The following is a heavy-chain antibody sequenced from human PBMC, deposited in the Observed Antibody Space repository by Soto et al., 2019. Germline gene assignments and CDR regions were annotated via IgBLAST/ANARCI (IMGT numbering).Heavy chain of an antibody. J-gene: IGHJ4*02. CDR1: GGSISSYY. CDR2: IYYSGST. V-gene: IGHV4-59*01. D-gene: IGHD6-13*01. Sequence: QVQLQESGPGLVKPSETLSLTCTVSGGSISSYYWSWIRQPPGKGLEWIGYIYYSGSTNYNPSLKSRVTISVDTSKNQFSLKLSSVTAADTAVYYCAREGRMYSSSWYGQTWGQGTLVTVSS. CDR3: AREGRMYSSSWYGQT.